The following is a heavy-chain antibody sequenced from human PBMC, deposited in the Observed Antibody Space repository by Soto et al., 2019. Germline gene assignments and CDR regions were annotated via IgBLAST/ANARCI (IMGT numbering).Heavy chain of an antibody. D-gene: IGHD3-3*01. Sequence: QVQLVQSGAEVKKPGASVKVSCKASGYTFTSYDINWVRQATGQGLEWMGWMNPNSGNTGYAQKFQGRVTMTRNTSISTAYMELSSLRSEDTAVYYCARGSPTFWSGSGDYMDVWGKGTTVTVSS. CDR3: ARGSPTFWSGSGDYMDV. CDR2: MNPNSGNT. CDR1: GYTFTSYD. V-gene: IGHV1-8*01. J-gene: IGHJ6*03.